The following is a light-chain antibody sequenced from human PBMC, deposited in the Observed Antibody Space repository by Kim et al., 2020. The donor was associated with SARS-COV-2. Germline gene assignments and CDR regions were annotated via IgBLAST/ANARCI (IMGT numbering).Light chain of an antibody. Sequence: EVVLTQSPGTLSLSPGERATLSCRASQSVSSANLAWYQQRSGQAPRLLIYGASTRATGIPDRFSGSGSGTDFTLTISRLEPEDFAVYYCHQYHSSPSTFGQGTKVDIK. CDR3: HQYHSSPST. CDR2: GAS. CDR1: QSVSSAN. J-gene: IGKJ1*01. V-gene: IGKV3-20*01.